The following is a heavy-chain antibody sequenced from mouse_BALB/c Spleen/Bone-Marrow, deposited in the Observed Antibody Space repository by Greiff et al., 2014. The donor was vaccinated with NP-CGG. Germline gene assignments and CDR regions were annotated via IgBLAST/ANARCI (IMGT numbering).Heavy chain of an antibody. Sequence: VKLMESGPGLVAPSQSLSITCTVSGFSLTSYGVHWVRQPPGKGLEWLGVIWAGGSTSCNSALMSRLSINQDNSKSQVFLKLNSLQTDDTATYYCAREGRGYYGSSGAAMDYWGQGTSVTVSS. CDR2: IWAGGST. D-gene: IGHD1-1*01. V-gene: IGHV2-9*02. CDR1: GFSLTSYG. J-gene: IGHJ4*01. CDR3: AREGRGYYGSSGAAMDY.